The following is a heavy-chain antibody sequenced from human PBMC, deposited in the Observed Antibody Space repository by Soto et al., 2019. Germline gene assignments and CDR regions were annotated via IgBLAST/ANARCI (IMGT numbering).Heavy chain of an antibody. CDR2: ISYDGSNK. J-gene: IGHJ4*02. Sequence: VGSLRLSCAASGFTFSSYGMHWVRQAPGKGLEWVAVISYDGSNKYYADSVKGRFTISRDNSKNTLYLQMNSLRAEDTAVYYCAKDPPTDYGDYFDYWGQGTLVTVSS. CDR1: GFTFSSYG. V-gene: IGHV3-30*18. D-gene: IGHD4-17*01. CDR3: AKDPPTDYGDYFDY.